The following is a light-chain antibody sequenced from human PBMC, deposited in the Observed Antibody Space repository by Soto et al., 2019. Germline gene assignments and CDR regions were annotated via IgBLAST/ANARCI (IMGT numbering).Light chain of an antibody. Sequence: DVQRTECPSSLSATVGDRVTITCRASQDIRNDLGWFQQKPGNAPKRLIYAASSLQSGVPSRFSGSGSGTEFILTISSLQPEDFATYYCLQHNNYPPTFGQGTRVEI. CDR1: QDIRND. V-gene: IGKV1-17*01. CDR3: LQHNNYPPT. J-gene: IGKJ1*01. CDR2: AAS.